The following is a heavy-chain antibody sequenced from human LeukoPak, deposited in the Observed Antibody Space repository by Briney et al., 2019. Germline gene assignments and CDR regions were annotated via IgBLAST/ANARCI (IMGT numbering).Heavy chain of an antibody. V-gene: IGHV4-34*01. D-gene: IGHD1-26*01. CDR2: INHSGST. Sequence: SSETLSLTCAVYGGSFSGYYWSWIRQPPGKGLEWIGEINHSGSTNYNPSLKSRVTISVDTSKNQFSLKLSSVTAADTAVYYCARDKNGGSYYVVDYWGQGTLVTVSS. J-gene: IGHJ4*02. CDR1: GGSFSGYY. CDR3: ARDKNGGSYYVVDY.